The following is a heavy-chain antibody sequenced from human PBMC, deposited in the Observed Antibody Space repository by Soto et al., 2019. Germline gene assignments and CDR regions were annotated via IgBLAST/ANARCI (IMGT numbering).Heavy chain of an antibody. CDR2: ISGGGGRT. J-gene: IGHJ6*02. CDR1: GFTFSSYA. Sequence: EVQLLESGGGLVQPGGSLRLSCAASGFTFSSYAMSWVRQAPGKGLEWVSAISGGGGRTYYADSGKGRFTISGDNSKNTLYLQMNSLRAEDTAVYYCAKGAGQQLALHRMDVWGQGTTVTVSS. V-gene: IGHV3-23*01. CDR3: AKGAGQQLALHRMDV. D-gene: IGHD6-13*01.